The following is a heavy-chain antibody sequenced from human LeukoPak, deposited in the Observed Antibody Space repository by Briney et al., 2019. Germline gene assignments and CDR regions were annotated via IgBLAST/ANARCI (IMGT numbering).Heavy chain of an antibody. V-gene: IGHV3-30*04. Sequence: GGSLRLSCAASGFTFDDYAMHWVRQAPGKGLEWVALISYDGGNKYYADSVKGRFTISRDNSKNTVYLQMNSLRVEDTAVYFCARDPHYFDSSGYYSPYYWGQGTLVTVPS. CDR1: GFTFDDYA. J-gene: IGHJ4*02. CDR2: ISYDGGNK. CDR3: ARDPHYFDSSGYYSPYY. D-gene: IGHD3-22*01.